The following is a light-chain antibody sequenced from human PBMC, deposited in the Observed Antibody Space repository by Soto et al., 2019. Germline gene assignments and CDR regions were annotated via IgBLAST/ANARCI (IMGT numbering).Light chain of an antibody. CDR3: QQYGSAPAWT. Sequence: EIVLTQSPGTLSLSPGERATLSCRASQSFSSSYLAWYQQKPGQAPRLLIYGASNRATGIPDRFSGSGSGTDFTLTISRLEPEDFAVYYCQQYGSAPAWTFGQGTKVEI. CDR1: QSFSSSY. CDR2: GAS. V-gene: IGKV3-20*01. J-gene: IGKJ1*01.